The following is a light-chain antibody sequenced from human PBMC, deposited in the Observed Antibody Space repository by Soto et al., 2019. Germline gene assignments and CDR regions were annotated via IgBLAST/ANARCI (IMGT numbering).Light chain of an antibody. J-gene: IGKJ3*01. Sequence: DLQMTQSPSSLSASVGDRATITCRASQSISSYLNWYQQKPGKAPKLLIYAASSLQSGVPSRFSGSGSGTDFTLTISSLQPEDFATYYCQQSYSTPFTFGPGTKVDIK. CDR1: QSISSY. V-gene: IGKV1-39*01. CDR3: QQSYSTPFT. CDR2: AAS.